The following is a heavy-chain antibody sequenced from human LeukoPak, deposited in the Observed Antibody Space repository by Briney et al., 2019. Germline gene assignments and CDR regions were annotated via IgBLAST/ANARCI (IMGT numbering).Heavy chain of an antibody. V-gene: IGHV1-2*06. CDR1: GYTFTGYY. J-gene: IGHJ3*02. CDR3: ARDFRGFYDAFDI. Sequence: ASVKVSCKASGYTFTGYYMRWVRQAPGQGLEWMGRINPNTGGTNYAQRFQGRVTMTRDTSISTAYMELSRLRSDDTAVYYCARDFRGFYDAFDIWGQGTMVTVSS. D-gene: IGHD2/OR15-2a*01. CDR2: INPNTGGT.